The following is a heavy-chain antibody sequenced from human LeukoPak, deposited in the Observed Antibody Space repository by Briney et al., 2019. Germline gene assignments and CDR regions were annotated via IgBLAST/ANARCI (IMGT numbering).Heavy chain of an antibody. CDR3: ARGYCSGGSCYSYYYYNYMDV. Sequence: PSETLSLTCTVSGGSISSSSYYWGWIRQPPGTRLEWIGSIYYRGSTYYNPSLKSRVTISVDTSKNQFSLKLSSVTAADTAVYYCARGYCSGGSCYSYYYYNYMDVWGKGTTVTVSS. J-gene: IGHJ6*03. D-gene: IGHD2-15*01. V-gene: IGHV4-39*07. CDR2: IYYRGST. CDR1: GGSISSSSYY.